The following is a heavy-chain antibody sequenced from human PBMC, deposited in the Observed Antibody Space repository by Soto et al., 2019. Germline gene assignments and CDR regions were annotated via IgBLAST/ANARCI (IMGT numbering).Heavy chain of an antibody. CDR1: GFTFDDYA. CDR3: AKDTSTSGYDFYYFDY. J-gene: IGHJ4*02. V-gene: IGHV3-9*01. Sequence: LRLSCAASGFTFDDYAMHWVRQAPGKGLEWVSGIDWNGGTKGYADSVKGRFTISRDNAKNSLYLQMNSLRAEDTAFYYCAKDTSTSGYDFYYFDYWGQGTLVTVSS. CDR2: IDWNGGTK. D-gene: IGHD5-12*01.